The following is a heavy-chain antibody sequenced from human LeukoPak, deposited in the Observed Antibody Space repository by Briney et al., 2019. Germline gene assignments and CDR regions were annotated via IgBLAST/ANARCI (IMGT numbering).Heavy chain of an antibody. Sequence: PGGSLRLSCAASGFTFSSYGMHWVRQAPGKGLEWVAVIWYDGSNKYYADSVKGRFIISRDNSKNTLFLQLDSLRAEDTAVYYCAKGQVPRGDHYFDSWGQGTLVTVSS. CDR1: GFTFSSYG. J-gene: IGHJ4*02. CDR3: AKGQVPRGDHYFDS. V-gene: IGHV3-30*02. CDR2: IWYDGSNK.